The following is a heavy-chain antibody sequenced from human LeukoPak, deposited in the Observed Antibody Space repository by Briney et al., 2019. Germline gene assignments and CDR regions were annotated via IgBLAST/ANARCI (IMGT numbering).Heavy chain of an antibody. J-gene: IGHJ4*02. CDR2: INVGNANT. CDR1: GYTFTTYE. D-gene: IGHD1-26*01. CDR3: ARVHRRGSSLDN. V-gene: IGHV1-3*01. Sequence: GASVNVSCTASGYTFTTYEMYWVRQAPGQRLEGMGWINVGNANTKYSQKFQDRVTITRDTSATTAYTELSSLRSEDTAVYYCARVHRRGSSLDNWGQGTLVTVSS.